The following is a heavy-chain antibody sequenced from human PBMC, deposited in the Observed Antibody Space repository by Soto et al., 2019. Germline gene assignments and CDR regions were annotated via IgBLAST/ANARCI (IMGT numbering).Heavy chain of an antibody. CDR2: INPNSGGT. CDR3: ARETEEKGTGTDAVDF. J-gene: IGHJ3*01. CDR1: GYTFTGYY. V-gene: IGHV1-2*04. Sequence: APVKVSCKASGYTFTGYYMHWVRQAPGQGLEWMGWINPNSGGTNYAQEFQGWVTMTRDTSISTAYMELSRLRSGDTAVYYCARETEEKGTGTDAVDFWGQGTMVTVSS. D-gene: IGHD7-27*01.